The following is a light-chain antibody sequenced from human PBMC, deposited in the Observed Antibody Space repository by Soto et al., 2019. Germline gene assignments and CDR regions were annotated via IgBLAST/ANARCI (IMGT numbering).Light chain of an antibody. CDR1: SSDVGAYNY. J-gene: IGLJ1*01. V-gene: IGLV2-14*01. CDR2: GVT. Sequence: QSALTQPASVSGSPGQSITISCTGTSSDVGAYNYVSWYQQYPGKAPKLMIYGVTNRPSGVSNRFFGSKTGNTASLTISGLQAEDEADYYCFSHRGGDSHVFGTGTKVTVL. CDR3: FSHRGGDSHV.